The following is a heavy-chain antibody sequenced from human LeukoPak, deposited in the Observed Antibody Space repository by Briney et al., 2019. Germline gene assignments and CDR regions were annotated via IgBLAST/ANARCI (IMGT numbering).Heavy chain of an antibody. D-gene: IGHD4-17*01. Sequence: PGGSLRLSCAASGFTISNHWLTWARQAPGRGLEWVAHINPDGSQKDCVDSVTGRFTISRDNAKNSVYLQVNSLRAEDTALYYCARGHYGLDIWGQGTMVTVSS. J-gene: IGHJ3*02. CDR1: GFTISNHW. CDR2: INPDGSQK. CDR3: ARGHYGLDI. V-gene: IGHV3-7*01.